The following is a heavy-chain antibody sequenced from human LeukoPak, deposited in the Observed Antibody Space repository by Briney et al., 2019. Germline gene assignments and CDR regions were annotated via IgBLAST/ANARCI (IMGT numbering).Heavy chain of an antibody. J-gene: IGHJ4*01. CDR3: APIFGDYSDFDS. D-gene: IGHD4-17*01. V-gene: IGHV4-34*01. CDR2: ITHSGRT. Sequence: PSETLSLTCAVYGGSLSSYFWSWIRQPPGQGLEWIGEITHSGRTNYNPSLKGRVIISLDTSKSQFSLRLSSVTAADTAVYYCAPIFGDYSDFDSWGQGTLVTVSS. CDR1: GGSLSSYF.